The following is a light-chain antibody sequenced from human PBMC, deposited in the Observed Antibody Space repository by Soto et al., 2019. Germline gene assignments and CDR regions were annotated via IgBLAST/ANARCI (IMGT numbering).Light chain of an antibody. V-gene: IGLV7-43*01. Sequence: QAVVTQEPSLTVSPGGTVTLTCASSTGAVTSDNYPGWFHQKPGHAPRALIYSTMDKHSWTPARFSGYLLGGKAALTLSGVQPEDEAEYYCLLYYGGPVVFGGGTKLTVL. J-gene: IGLJ2*01. CDR3: LLYYGGPVV. CDR1: TGAVTSDNY. CDR2: STM.